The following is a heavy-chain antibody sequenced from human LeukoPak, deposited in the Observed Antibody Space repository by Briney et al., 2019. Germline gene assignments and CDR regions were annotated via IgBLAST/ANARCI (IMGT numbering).Heavy chain of an antibody. CDR2: IYYSGST. J-gene: IGHJ5*02. V-gene: IGHV4-61*01. CDR3: ARDSGIAAAGTNWFDP. CDR1: GGSVSSGSYY. D-gene: IGHD6-13*01. Sequence: SETLSLTCTASGGSVSSGSYYWSWIRQPPGKGLEWIGYIYYSGSTNYNPSLKSRVTISVDTSKNQFSLKLSSVTAADTAVYYCARDSGIAAAGTNWFDPWGQGTLVTVSS.